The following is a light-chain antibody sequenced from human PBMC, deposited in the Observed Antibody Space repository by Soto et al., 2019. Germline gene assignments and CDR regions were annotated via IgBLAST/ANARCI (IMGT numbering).Light chain of an antibody. V-gene: IGLV1-47*01. CDR3: AAWDDSLSGRV. Sequence: QSALTQPPAASGTPGQRVTISCSGSSSNIGRQYVYWYLQFPGTAPKLLIYRNDQRPSGVPDRFSGSKSGTSASLAISGLRSEDEADYYCAAWDDSLSGRVFGGGTQLTVL. CDR1: SSNIGRQY. J-gene: IGLJ3*02. CDR2: RND.